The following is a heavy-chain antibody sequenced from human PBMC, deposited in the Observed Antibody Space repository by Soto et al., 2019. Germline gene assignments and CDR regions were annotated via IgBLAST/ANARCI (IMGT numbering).Heavy chain of an antibody. CDR3: ARGDFTFGGVIVIDAFDI. CDR2: ISSSSSYI. D-gene: IGHD3-16*02. Sequence: GGSLRLSCAASGFTFNSYSMNWVRQAPGKGLEWVSSISSSSSYIYYADSVKGRFTISRDNAKNSLYLQMNSLRAEDTAVYYCARGDFTFGGVIVIDAFDIWGQGTMVTVSS. V-gene: IGHV3-21*01. CDR1: GFTFNSYS. J-gene: IGHJ3*02.